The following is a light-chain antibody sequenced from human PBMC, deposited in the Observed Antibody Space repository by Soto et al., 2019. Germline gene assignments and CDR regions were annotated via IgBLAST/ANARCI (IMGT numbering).Light chain of an antibody. J-gene: IGKJ5*01. CDR3: QQYNTWRSIT. V-gene: IGKV3-15*01. CDR2: GGS. CDR1: QSISAR. Sequence: DIVMTQSPATLSVSPGERATLSCRASQSISARLGWYQQRPGQAPRLLIYGGSNRATGVPARFSGSGSGTEFTLTISSLQSEDFAVYYCQQYNTWRSITFGQGTRLEIK.